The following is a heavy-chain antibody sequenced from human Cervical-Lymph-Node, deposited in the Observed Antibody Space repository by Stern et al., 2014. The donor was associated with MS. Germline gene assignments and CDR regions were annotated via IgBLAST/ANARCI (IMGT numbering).Heavy chain of an antibody. CDR2: IIPVFGKA. J-gene: IGHJ4*02. CDR3: ARDNWNYTPNFDY. CDR1: GGTFSSYA. Sequence: VQLVESGAEVKKPGSSVKVSCKASGGTFSSYAISWVRQAPGQGLEWMGGIIPVFGKANYAPKFQGRVTITADESTSTAYMELSSLRSEDTAVYYCARDNWNYTPNFDYWGQGTLVTVSS. V-gene: IGHV1-69*01. D-gene: IGHD1-7*01.